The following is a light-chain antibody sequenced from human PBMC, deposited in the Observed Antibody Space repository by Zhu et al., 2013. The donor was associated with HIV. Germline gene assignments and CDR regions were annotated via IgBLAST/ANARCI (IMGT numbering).Light chain of an antibody. J-gene: IGLJ1*01. CDR2: EVT. Sequence: QSALTQPASVSGSPGQSITISCTGSSSDVGNYNLVSWYQQYPGKGPTLILYEVTKRPPGTSNRFSGSKSGNTASLTISGLQAEDEADYYCSSYTRSSSYVFGTGTRVTVL. CDR1: SSDVGNYNL. CDR3: SSYTRSSSYV. V-gene: IGLV2-14*02.